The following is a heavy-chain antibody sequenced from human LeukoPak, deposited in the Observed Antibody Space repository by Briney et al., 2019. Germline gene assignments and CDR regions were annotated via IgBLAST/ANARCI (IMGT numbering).Heavy chain of an antibody. CDR3: AKDAAMVRRVLDY. D-gene: IGHD5-18*01. CDR1: GFTFSSYG. Sequence: GGSLRLSCAASGFTFSSYGMHWVRQAPGKGLEWVAFIRYDGSNKYYADSVKGRFTISRDNSKNTLYLQMNSLRAEDTAVYYCAKDAAMVRRVLDYWGQGTLVTVSP. CDR2: IRYDGSNK. V-gene: IGHV3-30*02. J-gene: IGHJ4*02.